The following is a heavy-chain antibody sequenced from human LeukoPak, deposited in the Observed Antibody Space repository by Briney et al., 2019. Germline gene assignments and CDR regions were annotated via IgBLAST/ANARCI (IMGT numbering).Heavy chain of an antibody. CDR1: GGSFSGYY. CDR2: ISSSSSTI. Sequence: LSLTCAVYGGSFSGYYWSWIRQPPGKGLEWVSYISSSSSTIYYADSVKGRFTISRDNAKNSLYLQMNSLRAEDTAVYYCATIPQSSYDYVWERDWGQGTLVTVSS. CDR3: ATIPQSSYDYVWERD. V-gene: IGHV3-11*04. D-gene: IGHD3-16*01. J-gene: IGHJ4*02.